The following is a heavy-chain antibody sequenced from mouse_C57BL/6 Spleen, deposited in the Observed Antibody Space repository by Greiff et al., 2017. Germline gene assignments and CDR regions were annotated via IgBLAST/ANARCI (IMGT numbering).Heavy chain of an antibody. D-gene: IGHD2-10*02. Sequence: DVKLVESGGGLVQPGGSLSLSCAASGFTFTDYYMSWVRQPPGTALEWVGFIRNRANGNSTEYNASVKVRFTISRDNSQSILYLQMNALSAEDRATYYCARYRDSIPFAYWGQGTLLTVS. CDR3: ARYRDSIPFAY. V-gene: IGHV7-3*01. CDR2: IRNRANGNST. J-gene: IGHJ3*01. CDR1: GFTFTDYY.